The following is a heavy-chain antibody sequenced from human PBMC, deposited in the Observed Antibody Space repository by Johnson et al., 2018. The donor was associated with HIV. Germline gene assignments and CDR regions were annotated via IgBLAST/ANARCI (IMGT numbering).Heavy chain of an antibody. CDR2: ITYDGRNK. CDR1: GFTFRSYA. D-gene: IGHD5-18*01. J-gene: IGHJ3*02. Sequence: QVQLVESGGGVMQPGESLRLSCEASGFTFRSYAMHWVRQAPGKGLEWVAVITYDGRNKYYADSVKGRFIIFRDNSKNTLYLQMNSLRAEDTAVYYCAKDLVDTAMDYAFDSWGQGTMVTVSS. V-gene: IGHV3-30*04. CDR3: AKDLVDTAMDYAFDS.